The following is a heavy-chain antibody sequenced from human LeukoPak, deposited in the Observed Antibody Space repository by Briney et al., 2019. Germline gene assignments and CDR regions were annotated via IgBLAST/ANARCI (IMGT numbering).Heavy chain of an antibody. J-gene: IGHJ5*02. V-gene: IGHV1-69*04. Sequence: GASVKVSCKASGGTFSSYAISWVRQAPGQGLEWMGRIIPILGIANYAQKFQGRVTITADKSTSTAYMELSSLRSEDTAVYYCALRGDCSSTSCYSSGFDPWGQGTLVTVSS. CDR1: GGTFSSYA. CDR2: IIPILGIA. CDR3: ALRGDCSSTSCYSSGFDP. D-gene: IGHD2-2*02.